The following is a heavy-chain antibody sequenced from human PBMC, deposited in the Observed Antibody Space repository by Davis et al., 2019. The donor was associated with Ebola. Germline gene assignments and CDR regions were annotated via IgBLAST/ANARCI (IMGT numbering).Heavy chain of an antibody. D-gene: IGHD2-15*01. J-gene: IGHJ6*02. CDR1: GYSFTGYY. CDR2: INPYTDNT. Sequence: ASVTVSCKASGYSFTGYYVHWVRQAPGQGLEWLGWINPYTDNTTYAQKFQGRVTMTGDTSISTAYLDLTSLKSDDTAVYYCVRDWGYCNTGNCPYAMDVWGQGTPVTVSS. CDR3: VRDWGYCNTGNCPYAMDV. V-gene: IGHV1-2*02.